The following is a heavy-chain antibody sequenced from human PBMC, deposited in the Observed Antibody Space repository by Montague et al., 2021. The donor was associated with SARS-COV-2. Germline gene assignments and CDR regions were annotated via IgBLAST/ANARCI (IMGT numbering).Heavy chain of an antibody. Sequence: SETLSLTCTVSGGSIRSTTFYWGWIRQSPGKGLELIGYIYEGDTTYYNPSLKSRVAISLDTPNNQSSLKITSLIVADTAIYYCVTPGKTAVAGQFDFWGPGIRVTVSS. CDR1: GGSIRSTTFY. CDR2: IYEGDTT. D-gene: IGHD6-19*01. V-gene: IGHV4-39*07. J-gene: IGHJ4*02. CDR3: VTPGKTAVAGQFDF.